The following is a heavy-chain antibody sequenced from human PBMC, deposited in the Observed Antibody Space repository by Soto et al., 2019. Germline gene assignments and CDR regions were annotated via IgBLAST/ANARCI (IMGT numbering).Heavy chain of an antibody. CDR1: GFTFTTFG. V-gene: IGHV3-33*05. D-gene: IGHD6-13*01. CDR3: ARDRSLGIAEDGLDN. Sequence: PGGSLRLSCVAWGFTFTTFGMHWVRQAPGEGLEWVAVISYAGSQKYVAGSLRGRFTVSRDNSKNTVYLQMNSMGVEDTDLYFCARDRSLGIAEDGLDNWGPRTLITVSS. CDR2: ISYAGSQK. J-gene: IGHJ4*02.